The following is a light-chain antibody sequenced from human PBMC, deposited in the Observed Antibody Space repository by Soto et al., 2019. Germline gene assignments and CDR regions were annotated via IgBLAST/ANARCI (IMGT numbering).Light chain of an antibody. CDR3: AAWDDSLNGVV. V-gene: IGLV1-44*01. J-gene: IGLJ2*01. Sequence: QSVLTQPPSASGTPGQMVTISCSGSSSTIESNTVNWYQQLPGTAPKLLIYTSNQRPSGVPDRFSGSKSGTSASLAISGLQSEDEADYYCAAWDDSLNGVVFGGGTKLTVL. CDR1: SSTIESNT. CDR2: TSN.